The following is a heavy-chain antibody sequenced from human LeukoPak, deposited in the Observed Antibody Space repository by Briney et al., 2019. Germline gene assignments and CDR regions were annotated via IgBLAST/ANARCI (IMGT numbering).Heavy chain of an antibody. CDR3: ARYITVTDAFDI. CDR2: INSDGSST. Sequence: GGSLRLSCAASGFTFSSYWMHWVRQAPGKGLVWVSRINSDGSSTSYADSVKGRFTISRDNAKNTLYLQMNSLRAEDTAVYYCARYITVTDAFDIWGQGTMVTASS. V-gene: IGHV3-74*01. D-gene: IGHD4-17*01. J-gene: IGHJ3*02. CDR1: GFTFSSYW.